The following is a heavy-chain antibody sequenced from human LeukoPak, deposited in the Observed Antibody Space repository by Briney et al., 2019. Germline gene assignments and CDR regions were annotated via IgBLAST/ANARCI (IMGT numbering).Heavy chain of an antibody. V-gene: IGHV3-48*02. CDR1: GLTFSGYA. D-gene: IGHD3-10*01. J-gene: IGHJ3*02. CDR3: ARDLHYAFDI. Sequence: AGGSLRLSCAASGLTFSGYAMNWVRQAPGKGLEWVSHIYSSDTTYADSVKGQFTISRDNAKNSLYLQMNSLRDEDTAVYYCARDLHYAFDIWGQGTMVTASS. CDR2: IYSSDTT.